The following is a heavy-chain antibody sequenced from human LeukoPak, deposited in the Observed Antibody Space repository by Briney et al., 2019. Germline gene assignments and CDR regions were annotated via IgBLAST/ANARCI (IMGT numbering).Heavy chain of an antibody. V-gene: IGHV3-11*01. D-gene: IGHD5-18*01. CDR1: GFTFSDYY. CDR2: ISSSGSTI. CDR3: ARDGQDTAMAVFYYCYYMDV. Sequence: GGSLRLSCAASGFTFSDYYMSWIRQAPGKGLEWVSYISSSGSTIYYADSVKGRFTISRDNAKNSLYLQMNSLRAEDTTVYYCARDGQDTAMAVFYYCYYMDVWGKGTTVTVSS. J-gene: IGHJ6*03.